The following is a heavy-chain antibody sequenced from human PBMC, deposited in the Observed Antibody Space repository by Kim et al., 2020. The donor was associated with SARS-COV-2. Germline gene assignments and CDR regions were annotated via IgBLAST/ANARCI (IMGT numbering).Heavy chain of an antibody. V-gene: IGHV2-5*02. CDR3: AHRPYYYGSGSYYFDY. D-gene: IGHD3-10*01. CDR2: IYWDDDK. CDR1: GFSLSTSGVG. Sequence: SGPTLVKPTQTLTLTRTFSGFSLSTSGVGVGWIRQPPGKALEWLALIYWDDDKRYSPSLKSRLTITKDTSKNQVVLTMTNMDPVDTATYYCAHRPYYYGSGSYYFDYWGQGTLVTVSS. J-gene: IGHJ4*02.